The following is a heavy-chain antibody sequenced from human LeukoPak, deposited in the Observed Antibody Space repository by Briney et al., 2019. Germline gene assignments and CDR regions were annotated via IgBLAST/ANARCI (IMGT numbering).Heavy chain of an antibody. CDR2: INPKDGGT. CDR3: ATHGSGSYFAFHL. CDR1: GYTFTDYY. V-gene: IGHV1-2*02. Sequence: EASMQVSCKASGYTFTDYYIHLVRQAPGHGLEWMAWINPKDGGTRYAQNFQGRVTMTRDTPISTAYMDLSRLTSDDTAVYYCATHGSGSYFAFHLWGQGTTVTVSS. D-gene: IGHD3-10*01. J-gene: IGHJ3*01.